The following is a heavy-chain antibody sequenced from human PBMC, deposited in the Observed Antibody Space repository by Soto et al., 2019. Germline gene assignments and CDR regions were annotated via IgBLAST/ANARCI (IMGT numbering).Heavy chain of an antibody. V-gene: IGHV1-2*04. D-gene: IGHD5-12*01. J-gene: IGHJ4*02. CDR1: GYTFTGYY. CDR2: INPNSGGT. CDR3: ARDGGMGSGYDGGLVDY. Sequence: VASVKVSCKASGYTFTGYYMHWVRQAPGQGLEWMGWINPNSGGTNYAQKFQGWVTMTRDTSISTAYMELSRLRSDDTAVYYCARDGGMGSGYDGGLVDYWGQGTLVTVSS.